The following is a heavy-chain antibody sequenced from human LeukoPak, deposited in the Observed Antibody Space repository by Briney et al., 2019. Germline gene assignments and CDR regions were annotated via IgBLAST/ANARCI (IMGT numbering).Heavy chain of an antibody. CDR1: GGSFSGYY. Sequence: SETLSLTCAVYGGSFSGYYWSWIRQPPGKGLEWIGEINHSGSTNYNLSLKSRVTISVDTSKNQFSLKLSSVTAADTAVYYCARLDIWGQGTMVTVSS. CDR2: INHSGST. CDR3: ARLDI. J-gene: IGHJ3*02. V-gene: IGHV4-34*01.